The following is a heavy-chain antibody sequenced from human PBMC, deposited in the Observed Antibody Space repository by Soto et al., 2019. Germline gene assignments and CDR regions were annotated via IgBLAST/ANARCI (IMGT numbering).Heavy chain of an antibody. CDR3: ARDKGMVVAGSYYYYYGMDV. D-gene: IGHD2-15*01. CDR1: GGTFSSYA. Sequence: ASVKVSCKASGGTFSSYAISWVRQAPGQRLEWMGWINAGNGNTKYSQKFQGRVTITRDTSASTAYMELSSLRSEDTAVYYCARDKGMVVAGSYYYYYGMDVWGQGTTVTVAS. V-gene: IGHV1-3*01. J-gene: IGHJ6*02. CDR2: INAGNGNT.